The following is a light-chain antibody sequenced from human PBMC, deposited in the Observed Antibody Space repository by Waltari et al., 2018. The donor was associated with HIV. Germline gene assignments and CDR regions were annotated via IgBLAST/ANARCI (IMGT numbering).Light chain of an antibody. CDR2: WAS. CDR1: QSVLYSSSNKNS. V-gene: IGKV4-1*01. Sequence: DIVMTQSPDSLAVSLGERATINCKSSQSVLYSSSNKNSLAWYQQKPGQPPKLLIYWASTREPGVPDRFSDSGSGTDFTLAISSLQAEDVAVYYCQQYYNTPYTFGQGTKVEIK. J-gene: IGKJ2*01. CDR3: QQYYNTPYT.